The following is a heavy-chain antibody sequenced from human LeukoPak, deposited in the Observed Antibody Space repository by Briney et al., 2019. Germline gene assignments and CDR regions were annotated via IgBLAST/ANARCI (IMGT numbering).Heavy chain of an antibody. D-gene: IGHD4-11*01. CDR1: GFTFSGSA. Sequence: GGSLKLSCAASGFTFSGSAMHWVRQASGKGLEWVGRIRSKANSYATAYAASVKGRFTISRDDSKNTAYLQMNSLKTEDTAVYYCTTVTNRGYHYYMDVWGKGTTVTVSS. CDR2: IRSKANSYAT. J-gene: IGHJ6*03. V-gene: IGHV3-73*01. CDR3: TTVTNRGYHYYMDV.